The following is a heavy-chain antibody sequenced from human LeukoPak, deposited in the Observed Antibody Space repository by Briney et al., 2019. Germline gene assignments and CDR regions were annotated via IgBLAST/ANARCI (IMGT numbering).Heavy chain of an antibody. CDR2: INPSGGST. CDR3: ARDHCSSTSCSPGYYGMDV. V-gene: IGHV1-46*01. J-gene: IGHJ6*02. Sequence: ASVKVSCTASGYTFTSYYMHWVRQAPGQGLEWMGIINPSGGSTSYAQKFQGRVTMTRDTSTSTVYMELSSLRSEDTAVYYCARDHCSSTSCSPGYYGMDVWGQGTTVTVSS. CDR1: GYTFTSYY. D-gene: IGHD2-2*01.